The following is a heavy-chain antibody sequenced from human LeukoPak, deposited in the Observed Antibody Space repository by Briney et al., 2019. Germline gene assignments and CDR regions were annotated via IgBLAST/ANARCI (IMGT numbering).Heavy chain of an antibody. J-gene: IGHJ4*02. CDR2: ISWNSNNI. CDR1: GFTFDDYA. D-gene: IGHD3-3*01. V-gene: IGHV3-9*01. CDR3: ARLREIPVFGVVTKSTSYFDY. Sequence: GGSLRLSCAASGFTFDDYAMHWVRQAPGKGLEWVSSISWNSNNIDYADSVRGRFTISRDNAKNSLYLQMNSLRAEDTAVYYCARLREIPVFGVVTKSTSYFDYWGQGTLVTVSS.